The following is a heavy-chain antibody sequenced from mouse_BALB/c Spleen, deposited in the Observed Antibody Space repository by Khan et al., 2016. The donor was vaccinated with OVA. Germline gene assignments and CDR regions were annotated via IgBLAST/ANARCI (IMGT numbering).Heavy chain of an antibody. D-gene: IGHD2-2*01. J-gene: IGHJ4*01. CDR3: ARSLVDYHAMDY. CDR1: GFTFSTYA. Sequence: EVELVESGGGLVKPGGSLTLSCSASGFTFSTYAMSWVRQTPEKRLEWVATISSGGHYTFYPDSVKGRFTISRDNAENTLDLQMSSLTSEDTAMYCCARSLVDYHAMDYWGQGTSVTVSS. CDR2: ISSGGHYT. V-gene: IGHV5-9-3*01.